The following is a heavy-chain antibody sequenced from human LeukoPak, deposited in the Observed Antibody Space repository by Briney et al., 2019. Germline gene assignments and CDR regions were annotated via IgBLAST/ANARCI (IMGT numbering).Heavy chain of an antibody. V-gene: IGHV1-18*01. CDR1: GYTFTSYG. CDR2: ISAYNGNT. Sequence: ASVKVSCKASGYTFTSYGISWVRQAPGQGLEWMGWISAYNGNTNYAQKLQGRVTMTTDTSTSTAYMELRSLRSGDTAVYYCARDRRGIVVVPAARGYYYYYGMDVWGQGTTVTVSS. J-gene: IGHJ6*02. D-gene: IGHD2-2*01. CDR3: ARDRRGIVVVPAARGYYYYYGMDV.